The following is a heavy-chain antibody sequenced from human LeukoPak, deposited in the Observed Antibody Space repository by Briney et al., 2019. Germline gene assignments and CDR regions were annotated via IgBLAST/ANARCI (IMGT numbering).Heavy chain of an antibody. CDR2: IYYSGST. CDR3: ARSDSSGWTYYFDY. D-gene: IGHD6-19*01. Sequence: SETLSLTCSVSGVSISSYYWSWIRQPPGKGLEWIGYIYYSGSTNYNPSLKSRVTISVDTSKNQFSLKLSSVTAADTAVYYCARSDSSGWTYYFDYWDQGTLVTVSS. CDR1: GVSISSYY. J-gene: IGHJ4*02. V-gene: IGHV4-59*08.